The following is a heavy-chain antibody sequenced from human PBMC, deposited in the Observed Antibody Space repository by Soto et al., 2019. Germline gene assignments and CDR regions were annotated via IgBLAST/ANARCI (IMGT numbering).Heavy chain of an antibody. J-gene: IGHJ5*02. V-gene: IGHV4-61*08. Sequence: SETLSLTCTVSDDSFRGADYYWSWIRQPLGKGPEWIGYTYYNGDTKYNPALKSRVTMSVDTSKNQFSLRLSSVTAADTAMYYCARQGGFMDFWSGYYSAYGPRGLNWFDPWGHGTLVTVSS. CDR3: ARQGGFMDFWSGYYSAYGPRGLNWFDP. CDR2: TYYNGDT. CDR1: DDSFRGADYY. D-gene: IGHD3-3*01.